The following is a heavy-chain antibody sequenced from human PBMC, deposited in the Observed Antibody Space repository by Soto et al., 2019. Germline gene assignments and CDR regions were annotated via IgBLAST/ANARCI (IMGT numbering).Heavy chain of an antibody. CDR1: GEALGSGQSY. V-gene: IGHV4-61*01. CDR2: TFVTGAT. J-gene: IGHJ6*02. D-gene: IGHD3-10*01. Sequence: QVQLQESGPGLVKSSETLSLICFVSGEALGSGQSYWNWIRQAPGKGLAWIGQTFVTGATKYSASLNSRLTMSVDTSKIQISLTLTSVTAAHSATYFCARGRSDSAGSSFGRRMDVWGQGTTVTVSS. CDR3: ARGRSDSAGSSFGRRMDV.